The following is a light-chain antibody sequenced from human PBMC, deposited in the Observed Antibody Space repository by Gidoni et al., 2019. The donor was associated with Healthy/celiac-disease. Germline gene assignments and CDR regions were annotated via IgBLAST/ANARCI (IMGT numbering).Light chain of an antibody. CDR3: QQSYSTPHT. CDR1: QSISSD. J-gene: IGKJ3*01. CDR2: AAS. Sequence: DIQMTQSPSSLSASVGDRVTITCRASQSISSDLNWYQQKPGKAPKRLIYAASSVQSGVPSRFSGSGAGTDFTLTISSLQPEDFATYYCQQSYSTPHTFGPGTKVDIK. V-gene: IGKV1-39*01.